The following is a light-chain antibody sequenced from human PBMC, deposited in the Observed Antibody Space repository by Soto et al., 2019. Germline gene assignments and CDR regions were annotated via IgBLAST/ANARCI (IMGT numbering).Light chain of an antibody. CDR3: ASWDDSLDASS. J-gene: IGLJ1*01. CDR1: SSNIGSHI. Sequence: QSVLTQPPSASVTPGQRVTISCSGSSSNIGSHIVNWYQQLPGTAPKLLIYSNNQRPSGVPDRFSGSKSGTSASLAISGLQSEDEADYYCASWDDSLDASSFGTGTKVTVL. V-gene: IGLV1-44*01. CDR2: SNN.